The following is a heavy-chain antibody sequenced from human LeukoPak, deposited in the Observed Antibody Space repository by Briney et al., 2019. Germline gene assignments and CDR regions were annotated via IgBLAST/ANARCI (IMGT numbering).Heavy chain of an antibody. CDR3: ASREDGGSSWSPPYYYYMDV. Sequence: PSETLSLTCSVSGASISSVSYYWSWIRQHPGKGLEWIGYIYYTGSTYYNPSLKSRVTISVDTSKNQFSLKLTSVTAADTAVYYCASREDGGSSWSPPYYYYMDVWGKGTTVTVSS. CDR2: IYYTGST. V-gene: IGHV4-31*03. J-gene: IGHJ6*03. CDR1: GASISSVSYY. D-gene: IGHD6-13*01.